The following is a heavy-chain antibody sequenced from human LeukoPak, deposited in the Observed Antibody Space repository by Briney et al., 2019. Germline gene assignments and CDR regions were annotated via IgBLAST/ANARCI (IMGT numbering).Heavy chain of an antibody. V-gene: IGHV1-46*01. CDR1: GFTFSSYA. D-gene: IGHD3-10*01. Sequence: GGSLRLSCSASGFTFSSYAMHWVRQAPGQGLEWMGIINPSGGSTSYAQKFQGRVTMTRDTSTSTVYMELSSLRSEDTAVYYCARAQALWFGESDFDYWGQGTLVTVSS. CDR3: ARAQALWFGESDFDY. CDR2: INPSGGST. J-gene: IGHJ4*02.